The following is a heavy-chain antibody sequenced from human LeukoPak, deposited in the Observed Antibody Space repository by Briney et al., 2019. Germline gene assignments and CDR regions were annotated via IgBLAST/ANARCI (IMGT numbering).Heavy chain of an antibody. D-gene: IGHD4-17*01. CDR3: ARVDYRDYVGFDY. CDR2: MNPNSGGT. V-gene: IGHV1-2*02. Sequence: ASVKVSCKASGYTFSGHYMHWVRQAPGQGLEWMGWMNPNSGGTNYAQEFQGRVTMTTDTSISTAYMELSRLTSDDTAVYYCARVDYRDYVGFDYWGQGTLVTVSS. J-gene: IGHJ4*02. CDR1: GYTFSGHY.